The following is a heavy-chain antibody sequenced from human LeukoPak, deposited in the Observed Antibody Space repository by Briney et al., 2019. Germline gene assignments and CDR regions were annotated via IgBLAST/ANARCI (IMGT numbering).Heavy chain of an antibody. D-gene: IGHD2-2*01. J-gene: IGHJ5*02. CDR2: IWYDGSNK. V-gene: IGHV3-33*01. CDR3: AREGTVVGPAVPDNWFDP. CDR1: GYTFSSYG. Sequence: GGSLRLSCAAYGYTFSSYGMHWVRQAPGKGLEWVAVIWYDGSNKYYADSVKGRFTISRDNSKNTLYLQMNSLRAEDTAVYYCAREGTVVGPAVPDNWFDPWGQGTLVTVSS.